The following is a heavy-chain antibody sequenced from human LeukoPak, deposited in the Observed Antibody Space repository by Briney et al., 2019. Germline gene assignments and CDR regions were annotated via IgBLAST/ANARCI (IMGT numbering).Heavy chain of an antibody. CDR1: GFTVSSNY. Sequence: GGSLRLSCAASGFTVSSNYMSWVRQAPGKGLEWVSVIYSGGSTYYADSVKGRFTISRDKSKNTLYLQMNSLRAEDTAVYYCARVRDIYFDYWGQGTLVTVSS. CDR3: ARVRDIYFDY. J-gene: IGHJ4*02. V-gene: IGHV3-53*01. CDR2: IYSGGST.